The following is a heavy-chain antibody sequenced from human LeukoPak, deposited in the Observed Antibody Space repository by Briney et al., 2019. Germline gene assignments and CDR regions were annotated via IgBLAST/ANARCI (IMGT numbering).Heavy chain of an antibody. CDR2: ITGSGSRT. D-gene: IGHD2-2*01. Sequence: GGSLRLSCAASGFTFTSYAMAWLRQAPGKGLEWVSGITGSGSRTDYADSVKGRFSISRDNPKNTLYLLLDSLRAEDTAVYYCARRRCSSTSCPNWFDPWGQGTLVTVSS. CDR3: ARRRCSSTSCPNWFDP. J-gene: IGHJ5*02. CDR1: GFTFTSYA. V-gene: IGHV3-23*01.